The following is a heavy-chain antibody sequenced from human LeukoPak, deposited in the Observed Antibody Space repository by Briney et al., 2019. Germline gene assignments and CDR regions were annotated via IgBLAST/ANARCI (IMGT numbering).Heavy chain of an antibody. D-gene: IGHD6-13*01. CDR1: GGSISSGSYY. V-gene: IGHV4-61*02. CDR2: IYTSGTT. Sequence: KTSQTLSLTCTVSGGSISSGSYYWSWIRQPAGKGLEWIGRIYTSGTTNYNPSLKSRVTISADTSKNQFSLKLSSVTAADTAVYYCARASSDYSSRWYPFDYWGQGTLVTVSS. J-gene: IGHJ4*02. CDR3: ARASSDYSSRWYPFDY.